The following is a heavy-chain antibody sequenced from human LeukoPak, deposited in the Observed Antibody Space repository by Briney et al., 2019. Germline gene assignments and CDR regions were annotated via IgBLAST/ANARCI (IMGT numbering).Heavy chain of an antibody. CDR2: TYYRSKWYN. Sequence: SQTLSLTCAVSGDSFSSNSAAWNWLRQSPWRGLEWLGRTYYRSKWYNDYAVSVKSRININPETSKNGFCVQLSSVTPEDTAVYYCARTVYSSGWIFDYWGQGTLVTVSS. V-gene: IGHV6-1*01. J-gene: IGHJ4*02. D-gene: IGHD6-19*01. CDR1: GDSFSSNSAA. CDR3: ARTVYSSGWIFDY.